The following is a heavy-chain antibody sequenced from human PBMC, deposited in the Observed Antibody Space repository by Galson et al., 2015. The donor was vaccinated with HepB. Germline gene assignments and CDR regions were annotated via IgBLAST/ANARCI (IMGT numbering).Heavy chain of an antibody. CDR3: AKTYNSDWYEFDY. J-gene: IGHJ4*02. Sequence: SLRLSCAASGFTFRNYAMNWVRQAPGKGLEWVSAISGSGGGTYYADSVKGRFTISRDNSKSTLRLQMNSLRAEDTAIYYCAKTYNSDWYEFDYWGQGTLVTVSS. CDR2: ISGSGGGT. CDR1: GFTFRNYA. D-gene: IGHD6-19*01. V-gene: IGHV3-23*01.